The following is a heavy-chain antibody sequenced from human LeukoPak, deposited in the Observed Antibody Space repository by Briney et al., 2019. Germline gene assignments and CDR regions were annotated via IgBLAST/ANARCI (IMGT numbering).Heavy chain of an antibody. D-gene: IGHD5-12*01. CDR2: ISSSSSYI. CDR1: GFTFSSYI. CDR3: ARSGYDGGTFDY. Sequence: GGSLRLSCAASGFTFSSYIMNWVRQAPGKGLEWVSSISSSSSYIYYADSVKGRFTISRDNAKNSLYLQMNSLRAEDTAVYYCARSGYDGGTFDYWGQGTLVTVSS. V-gene: IGHV3-21*01. J-gene: IGHJ4*02.